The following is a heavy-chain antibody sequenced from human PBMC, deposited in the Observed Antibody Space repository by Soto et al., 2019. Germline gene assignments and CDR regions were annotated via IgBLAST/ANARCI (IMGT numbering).Heavy chain of an antibody. D-gene: IGHD1-26*01. J-gene: IGHJ4*02. Sequence: QLQLQESGPGLVKPSETLSLTCTVSGGSISSSSYYWGWIRQPPGKGLEWIGSIYYSGSTYYNPSLTSRVTISADTSKNQFSLKLSSVTAADTAVYYCARHVGQIVGATTKLDYWGQGTLVTVSS. CDR1: GGSISSSSYY. CDR2: IYYSGST. V-gene: IGHV4-39*01. CDR3: ARHVGQIVGATTKLDY.